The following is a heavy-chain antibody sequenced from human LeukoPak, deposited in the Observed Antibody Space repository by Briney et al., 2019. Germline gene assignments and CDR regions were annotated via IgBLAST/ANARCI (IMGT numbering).Heavy chain of an antibody. CDR1: GFTFNKYV. D-gene: IGHD3-10*01. J-gene: IGHJ6*03. Sequence: PGGSLRLSCAASGFTFNKYVMRWVRQAPGKGLEWVAFIRYDGSNKYYADSVKGRFTISRDNSKNTLSLQMNSLRAEHTAVYYCAKVNPKVREVSHYHYYYYMDVWGKGTTVTISS. CDR2: IRYDGSNK. CDR3: AKVNPKVREVSHYHYYYYMDV. V-gene: IGHV3-30*02.